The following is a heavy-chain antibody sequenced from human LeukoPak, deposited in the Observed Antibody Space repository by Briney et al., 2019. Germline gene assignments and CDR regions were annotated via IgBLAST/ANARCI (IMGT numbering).Heavy chain of an antibody. Sequence: GGALRLSCAASGFTFSNQWMTWVREAPGKGLEWVANIKDDVSEKNYVGSVKGRFTISRDNAKNTLYLEMNSLRDEDTAVYYCARLRYSDYWGQGTLVTVSS. J-gene: IGHJ4*02. V-gene: IGHV3-7*01. CDR3: ARLRYSDY. D-gene: IGHD1-14*01. CDR2: IKDDVSEK. CDR1: GFTFSNQW.